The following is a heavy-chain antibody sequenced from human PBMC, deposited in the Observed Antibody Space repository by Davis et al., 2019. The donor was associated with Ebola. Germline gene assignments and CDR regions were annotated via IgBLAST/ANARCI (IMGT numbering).Heavy chain of an antibody. CDR2: IYNSGST. Sequence: PSETLSLTCTVSGGSISSSSYYWGWIRQPPGKGLEWIGSIYNSGSTYYNPSLKSRVTISVDMSKNQFSLKVSSVTAADTAVYYCARDSSHVAGRELLAYWGQGTLVTVSS. CDR3: ARDSSHVAGRELLAY. V-gene: IGHV4-39*07. J-gene: IGHJ4*02. D-gene: IGHD1-7*01. CDR1: GGSISSSSYY.